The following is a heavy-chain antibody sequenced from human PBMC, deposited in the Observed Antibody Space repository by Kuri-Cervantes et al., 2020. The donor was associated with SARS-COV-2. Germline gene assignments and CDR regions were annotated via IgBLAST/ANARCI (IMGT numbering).Heavy chain of an antibody. V-gene: IGHV3-23*01. J-gene: IGHJ4*02. CDR1: GFTFGSYV. CDR2: ISVSGGST. Sequence: GESLKISCAASGFTFGSYVMNWVRQAPGKGLEWVSTISVSGGSTYYADSVKGRFTISRDSSENTLYLQMNSLRAEDTAVYYCARAYCGGDCEFDYWGQGTLVTVPQ. D-gene: IGHD2-21*02. CDR3: ARAYCGGDCEFDY.